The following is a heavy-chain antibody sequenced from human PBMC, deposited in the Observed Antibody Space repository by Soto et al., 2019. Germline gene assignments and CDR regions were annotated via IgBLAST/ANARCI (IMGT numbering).Heavy chain of an antibody. V-gene: IGHV1-46*01. CDR1: GYTFSSYY. CDR3: AREKGARLSERQFDL. CDR2: INPSPGSV. D-gene: IGHD1-1*01. Sequence: QVLLVQSGAEVKKPGASVKVSCKASGYTFSSYYLHWVRQSPGQGPEWMGIINPSPGSVSYAQKFQGRVSMYIDMSARTVYRELSSLRSDDSAVYYCAREKGARLSERQFDLWGRVTLVTVSS. J-gene: IGHJ2*01.